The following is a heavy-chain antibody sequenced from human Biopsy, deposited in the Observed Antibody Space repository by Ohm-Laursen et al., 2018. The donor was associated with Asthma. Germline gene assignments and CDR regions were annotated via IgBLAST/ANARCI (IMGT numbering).Heavy chain of an antibody. J-gene: IGHJ4*02. CDR3: AKEVFPGWELRRGPDS. Sequence: SLRLSCAAFGFTFSNYGMHWVRQAPGKGLDWVAVISFDGTNRNYTDSVKGRFTISRDNSRNTLHLEMNSLRAEDTAVYFCAKEVFPGWELRRGPDSWGQGTLVTDSS. CDR2: ISFDGTNR. D-gene: IGHD1-26*01. V-gene: IGHV3-30*18. CDR1: GFTFSNYG.